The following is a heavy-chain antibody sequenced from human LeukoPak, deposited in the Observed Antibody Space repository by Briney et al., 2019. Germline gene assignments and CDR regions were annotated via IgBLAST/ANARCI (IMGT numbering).Heavy chain of an antibody. Sequence: PSETLSLTCAVYGGSFSGYYWSWIRQPPGKGLEWIGEINHSGSTNYNPSLKSRVTISVDTSKNQFSLKLSSVTAADTAVYYCARKSASGWYYFDYWGQGTLVTVSS. CDR3: ARKSASGWYYFDY. V-gene: IGHV4-34*01. J-gene: IGHJ4*02. CDR2: INHSGST. D-gene: IGHD6-19*01. CDR1: GGSFSGYY.